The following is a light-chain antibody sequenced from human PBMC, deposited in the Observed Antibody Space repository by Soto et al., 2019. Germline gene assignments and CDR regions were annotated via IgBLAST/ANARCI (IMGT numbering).Light chain of an antibody. Sequence: QSVVTQPPSASGTPGPRVTISCSGSASNIGSNPVNWYQHLPGTAPKLLIYSSSHRPSGVPDRFSGSKSGTSASLAISGLQSGDEADYYCAAWDVSLNVVVFGGGTKLPVL. J-gene: IGLJ2*01. CDR1: ASNIGSNP. CDR2: SSS. CDR3: AAWDVSLNVVV. V-gene: IGLV1-44*01.